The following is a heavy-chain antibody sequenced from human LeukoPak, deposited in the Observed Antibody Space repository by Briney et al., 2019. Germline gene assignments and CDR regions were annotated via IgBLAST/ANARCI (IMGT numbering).Heavy chain of an antibody. CDR3: GRVPRSYYYYYYMDV. J-gene: IGHJ6*03. V-gene: IGHV4-59*12. CDR1: GGSISGYH. Sequence: KPSETLSLTCNVSGGSISGYHWSWIRQPPGKGLEWLGYIYYSGRSNYNPSLKGRGPMSEDTSKHQFSLKLSSVTAADPAGDYLGRVPRSYYYYYYMDVWGKGTTVTVSS. CDR2: IYYSGRS.